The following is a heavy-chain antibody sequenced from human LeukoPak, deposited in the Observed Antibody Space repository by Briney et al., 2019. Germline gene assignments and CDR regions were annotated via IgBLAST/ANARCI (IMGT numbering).Heavy chain of an antibody. V-gene: IGHV3-30*02. CDR3: AKEGYCSGDTCYGGYYMDV. CDR1: GFTFSSYG. J-gene: IGHJ6*03. Sequence: GGSLRLSCAASGFTFSSYGMHWVRQAPGKGLEWVAFIRYDGSNKYYADSVKGRFTISRDNSKNTLYLQMNSLRAEDTAVYYCAKEGYCSGDTCYGGYYMDVWGKGTTVTISS. CDR2: IRYDGSNK. D-gene: IGHD2-15*01.